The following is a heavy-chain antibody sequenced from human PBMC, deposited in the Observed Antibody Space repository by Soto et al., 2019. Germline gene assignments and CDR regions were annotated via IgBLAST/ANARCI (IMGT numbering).Heavy chain of an antibody. CDR1: GFTFSSYA. Sequence: PGGSLRLSCSASGFTFSSYALHWVRQAPGKGLEYVSGISSNGGSIFYADSVKGRFTISRDNSKNILYLQMTGLRADDTAVYSCVKDRFGGTSGYFDSWGQGTLVTVSS. V-gene: IGHV3-64D*08. J-gene: IGHJ4*02. D-gene: IGHD2-15*01. CDR3: VKDRFGGTSGYFDS. CDR2: ISSNGGSI.